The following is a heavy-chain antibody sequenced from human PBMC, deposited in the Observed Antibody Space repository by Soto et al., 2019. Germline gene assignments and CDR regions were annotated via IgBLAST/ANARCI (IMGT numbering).Heavy chain of an antibody. CDR2: ISAHNGNT. CDR1: GYIFTTYG. D-gene: IGHD1-1*01. CDR3: AGGRYGDY. V-gene: IGHV1-18*01. J-gene: IGHJ4*02. Sequence: QVHLVQSGAEVKKPGASVKVSCKGSGYIFTTYGITWVRQAPGQGLEWMGWISAHNGNTDYAQKLQGRVTVTRDTSTSTAYMELRNLGSDDTAVYYCAGGRYGDYWGQGALVTVSS.